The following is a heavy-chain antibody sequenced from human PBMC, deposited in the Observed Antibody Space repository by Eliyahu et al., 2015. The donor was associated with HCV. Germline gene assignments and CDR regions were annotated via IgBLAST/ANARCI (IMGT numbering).Heavy chain of an antibody. Sequence: QVQLVESXXGVVQPGGSLRLSCAASGFTFXPYAMPWVRQAPGKGLEWVTFMSYDGINKYYSDSVKGRFTISRDNSKNTLYLQMNSLRPEDTAIYYCARGGGNCFSCRYYYGMEVWGQGTTVTVSS. J-gene: IGHJ6*02. V-gene: IGHV3-33*01. CDR3: ARGGGNCFSCRYYYGMEV. CDR2: MSYDGINK. D-gene: IGHD2-15*01. CDR1: GFTFXPYA.